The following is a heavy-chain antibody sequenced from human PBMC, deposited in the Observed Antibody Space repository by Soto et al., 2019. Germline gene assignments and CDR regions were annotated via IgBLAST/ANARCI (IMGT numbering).Heavy chain of an antibody. V-gene: IGHV4-34*01. CDR1: GGSFSGYY. CDR3: ARTDIVVVVAATRGDNWFDP. Sequence: PSETLSLTCAVYGGSFSGYYWSWIRQPPGKGLEWIGEINHSGSTNYNPSLKRRVTISVDTSKNQFSLKLSSVTAADTAVYYCARTDIVVVVAATRGDNWFDPWGQGTLVTVSS. D-gene: IGHD2-15*01. CDR2: INHSGST. J-gene: IGHJ5*02.